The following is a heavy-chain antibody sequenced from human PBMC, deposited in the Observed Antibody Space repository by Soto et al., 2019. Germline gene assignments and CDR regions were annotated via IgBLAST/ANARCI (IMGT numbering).Heavy chain of an antibody. V-gene: IGHV5-51*01. Sequence: PGESLKISCKGSGYSFTSYWIGWVRQMPGKGLEWMGIIYPGDSDTRYSPSFQGQVTISADKSISTAYLQWSSLKASDTAMYYCASSLSYYYDSSGPELADAFDIWGQGTMVTVSS. J-gene: IGHJ3*02. CDR1: GYSFTSYW. D-gene: IGHD3-22*01. CDR3: ASSLSYYYDSSGPELADAFDI. CDR2: IYPGDSDT.